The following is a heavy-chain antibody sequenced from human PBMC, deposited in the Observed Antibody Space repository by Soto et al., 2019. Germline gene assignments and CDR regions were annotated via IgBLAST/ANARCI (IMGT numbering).Heavy chain of an antibody. Sequence: ASVKVSCKASGGTFSSYTISWVRQAPGQGLEWMGRIIPNLGIANYAQKFQGRVTMTTDKSTSTAYMELRSLRSDDTAVYYCARYPGSGYYYYYMDVWGKGTTVTVSS. CDR3: ARYPGSGYYYYYMDV. J-gene: IGHJ6*03. D-gene: IGHD3-10*01. CDR2: IIPNLGIA. V-gene: IGHV1-69*02. CDR1: GGTFSSYT.